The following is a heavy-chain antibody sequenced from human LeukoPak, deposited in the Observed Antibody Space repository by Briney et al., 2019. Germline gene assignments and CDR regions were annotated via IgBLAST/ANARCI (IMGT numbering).Heavy chain of an antibody. J-gene: IGHJ4*02. CDR1: GGSLSGFY. Sequence: KPSETLSLTCTVSGGSLSGFYWSWIRQPPGKGLEWIGYIYPSGSTNYNPSLRSRVTISVDTSKNQFSLKLSFVTAADTAVYYCARESSNIAARYFHYWGQGTLVTVSS. V-gene: IGHV4-59*01. CDR3: ARESSNIAARYFHY. D-gene: IGHD6-6*01. CDR2: IYPSGST.